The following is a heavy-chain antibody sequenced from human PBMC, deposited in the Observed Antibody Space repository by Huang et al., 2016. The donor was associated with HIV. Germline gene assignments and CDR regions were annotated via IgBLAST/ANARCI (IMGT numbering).Heavy chain of an antibody. CDR2: ISYTGSNI. D-gene: IGHD3-22*01. J-gene: IGHJ4*02. V-gene: IGHV3-30*10. CDR3: ARGRDGRSGFYFGDFDN. CDR1: GFTFTNYA. Sequence: QVQLVESGGGVVQPGRSLRLSCAASGFTFTNYAMHWVRQAPGKGLEWVTLISYTGSNIYYTDSVKGRFSSARDNSKSTMFLHMNRLRFEDTAVYYCARGRDGRSGFYFGDFDNWGQGILVTVSS.